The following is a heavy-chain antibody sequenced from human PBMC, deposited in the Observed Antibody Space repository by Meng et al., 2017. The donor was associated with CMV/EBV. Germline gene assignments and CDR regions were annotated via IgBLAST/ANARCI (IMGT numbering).Heavy chain of an antibody. V-gene: IGHV3-15*01. CDR2: IKSKTDGGTT. D-gene: IGHD1-1*01. J-gene: IGHJ3*02. Sequence: GESLKISCAASGFTFSNAWMSWVRQAPGKGLEWVGRIKSKTDGGTTDYAAPVKGRFTISRDDSKNTLYLQMNSLKTEDTAAYYCSYDSELDAFDIWGQGTMVTVSS. CDR1: GFTFSNAW. CDR3: SYDSELDAFDI.